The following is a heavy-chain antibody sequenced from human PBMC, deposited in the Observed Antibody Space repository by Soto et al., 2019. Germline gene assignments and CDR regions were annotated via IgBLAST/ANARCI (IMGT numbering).Heavy chain of an antibody. CDR3: ATELGENPASPFDA. V-gene: IGHV1-69*13. CDR2: IIPLFGTA. CDR1: GLTVSSET. D-gene: IGHD3-10*01. J-gene: IGHJ4*02. Sequence: GASVKVSCKASGLTVSSETRGCGRRAPGQGPEWVGGIIPLFGTASYAQKFQGRVTITADESTSTVYMELSSLRSDDTAVYFCATELGENPASPFDAWGQGTLVTVSS.